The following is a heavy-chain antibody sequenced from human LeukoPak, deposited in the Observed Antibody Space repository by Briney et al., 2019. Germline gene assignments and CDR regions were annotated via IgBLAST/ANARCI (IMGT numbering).Heavy chain of an antibody. CDR2: ISAYNGNT. Sequence: GASVKVSCKASGYTFTSYGISWVRQAPGQGLEWMGWISAYNGNTNYAQKLQGRVTMTEDTSTDTAYMELSSLRSEDTAVYYCATDLGTGDQLLRYWFDPWGQGTLVTVSS. CDR3: ATDLGTGDQLLRYWFDP. CDR1: GYTFTSYG. D-gene: IGHD2-15*01. J-gene: IGHJ5*02. V-gene: IGHV1-18*01.